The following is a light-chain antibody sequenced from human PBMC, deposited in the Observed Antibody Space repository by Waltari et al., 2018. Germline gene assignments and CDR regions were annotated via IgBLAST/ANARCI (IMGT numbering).Light chain of an antibody. J-gene: IGLJ1*01. CDR1: SSDVGGYNY. CDR2: DVT. Sequence: QSALTQPASVSGSPGQSIPISCSGSSSDVGGYNYVSWYQQHPDKVPKLLIYDVTYRPSGVSNRFSGSKSGNTASLTISGLQAEDEADYYCSSFTTSSTYVFGTGTRVTVL. CDR3: SSFTTSSTYV. V-gene: IGLV2-14*03.